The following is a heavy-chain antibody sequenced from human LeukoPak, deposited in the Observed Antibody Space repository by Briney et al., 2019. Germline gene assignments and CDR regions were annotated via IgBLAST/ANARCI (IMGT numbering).Heavy chain of an antibody. Sequence: PSETLSLTCTVSGRSISIYYWSWIRQPPGKGLEWIGYIYYSGSTNYNPSLKSRVTISVDTAKNQFSLKLSSVTAADTAVSYCARGLLDGYTHPAAFDIWGQGTMVTVSS. V-gene: IGHV4-59*01. CDR2: IYYSGST. CDR3: ARGLLDGYTHPAAFDI. CDR1: GRSISIYY. D-gene: IGHD5-24*01. J-gene: IGHJ3*02.